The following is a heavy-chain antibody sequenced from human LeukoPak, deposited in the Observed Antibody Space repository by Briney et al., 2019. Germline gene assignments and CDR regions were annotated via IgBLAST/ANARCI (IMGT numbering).Heavy chain of an antibody. CDR3: ARARDGYTLGDY. CDR2: IYYSGST. J-gene: IGHJ4*02. CDR1: GGSISSGGYY. Sequence: KPSQTLSLTCTVSGGSISSGGYYWSWIRQHPGKGLEWIGYIYYSGSTYYNPSLKSQVTISVDTSKNKFSLKLSSVTAADTAVYYCARARDGYTLGDYWGQGTLVTVSS. V-gene: IGHV4-31*01. D-gene: IGHD5-24*01.